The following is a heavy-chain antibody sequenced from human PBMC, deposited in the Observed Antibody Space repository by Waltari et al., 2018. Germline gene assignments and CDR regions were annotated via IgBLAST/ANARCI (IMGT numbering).Heavy chain of an antibody. Sequence: EVQLVQSGAEVKKPGESLKISCKGSGYSFTSYWIGWVRQMPGKGLEWMGIIYPGDADTRYSPSFQGQVTISADKSISTAYLQWSSLKASDTAMYYCARRHPVVVAATGAFDIWGQGTMVTVSS. V-gene: IGHV5-51*03. CDR3: ARRHPVVVAATGAFDI. J-gene: IGHJ3*02. CDR2: IYPGDADT. D-gene: IGHD2-15*01. CDR1: GYSFTSYW.